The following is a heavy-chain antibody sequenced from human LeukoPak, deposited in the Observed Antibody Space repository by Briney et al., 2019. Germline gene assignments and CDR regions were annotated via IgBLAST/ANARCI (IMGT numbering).Heavy chain of an antibody. Sequence: GVSLRLSCAASGFTFSAYAMTWVRQAPGKGLEWVSIIRGNGGGTYYADSVKGRFNLFRDNSENTLYLQMNSLRFDDTAVYYCARVGQYYDFWSGFDFWGQGALVIVSS. D-gene: IGHD3-3*01. V-gene: IGHV3-23*01. CDR1: GFTFSAYA. CDR3: ARVGQYYDFWSGFDF. CDR2: IRGNGGGT. J-gene: IGHJ4*02.